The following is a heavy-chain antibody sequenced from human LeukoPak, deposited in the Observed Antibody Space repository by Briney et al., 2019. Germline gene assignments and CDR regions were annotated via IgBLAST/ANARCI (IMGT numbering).Heavy chain of an antibody. J-gene: IGHJ3*02. CDR3: ARGYFGAFDI. CDR1: GFTFSSYA. CDR2: ISGSGRTT. V-gene: IGHV3-23*01. Sequence: KSGGSLRLSCAASGFTFSSYAMSWVRQAPGEGLEWVSVISGSGRTTFYADSVKGRFTISRDNAKNTLYLQMNSLRAEDTAVYYCARGYFGAFDIWGQGTMVTVSS. D-gene: IGHD3-9*01.